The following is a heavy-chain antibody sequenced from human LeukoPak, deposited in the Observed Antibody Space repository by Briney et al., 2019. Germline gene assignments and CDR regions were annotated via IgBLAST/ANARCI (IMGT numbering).Heavy chain of an antibody. CDR3: ARGAVMPYYYDSSGYYYVLSGLGPGNGTSKYYYYYGMDV. D-gene: IGHD3-22*01. Sequence: PGGSLRLSCAASGFTFSSYSMNWVRQAPGKGLEWVSSISSSSSYIYYADSVKGRFTISRDNAKNSLYLQMNSLRAEDTAVYYCARGAVMPYYYDSSGYYYVLSGLGPGNGTSKYYYYYGMDVWGQGTTVTVSS. V-gene: IGHV3-21*01. CDR2: ISSSSSYI. J-gene: IGHJ6*02. CDR1: GFTFSSYS.